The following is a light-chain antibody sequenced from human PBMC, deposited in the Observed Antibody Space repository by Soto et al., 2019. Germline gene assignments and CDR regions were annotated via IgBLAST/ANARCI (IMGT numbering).Light chain of an antibody. CDR2: DAS. Sequence: DIQMTQSPSTLSAFVGDRVTITCRASQSISSCLAWYQQKPGKAPKLLIYDASSLESGVPSRFRGSGSGTEFPLTISILQPDDFATYYCQHYTSFSYTFGQGTKLEIK. CDR3: QHYTSFSYT. CDR1: QSISSC. V-gene: IGKV1-5*01. J-gene: IGKJ2*01.